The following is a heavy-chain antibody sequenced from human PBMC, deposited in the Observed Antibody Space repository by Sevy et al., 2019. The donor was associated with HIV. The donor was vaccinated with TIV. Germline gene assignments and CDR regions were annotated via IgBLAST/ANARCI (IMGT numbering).Heavy chain of an antibody. CDR3: ARDVYCGGDCYSGDGAFDI. Sequence: GGSLRLSCAASGFTFSSYSMNWVRQAPGKGLEWVSSISSSSSYIYYADSVKGRFTISRDNAKNSLYLQMNSLRAEDTAVYYCARDVYCGGDCYSGDGAFDIWGQGTMVTVSS. J-gene: IGHJ3*02. CDR2: ISSSSSYI. V-gene: IGHV3-21*01. CDR1: GFTFSSYS. D-gene: IGHD2-21*02.